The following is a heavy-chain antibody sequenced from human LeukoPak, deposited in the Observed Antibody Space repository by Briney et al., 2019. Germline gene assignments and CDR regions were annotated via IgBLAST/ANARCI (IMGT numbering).Heavy chain of an antibody. CDR3: ARDSPVWSGSDDAFDI. CDR1: GFTFSSYS. Sequence: PGGSLRLSCAASGFTFSSYSMNWVRQAPGKGLEWVSSISSSSSYIYYADSVKGRFTISRDNAKNSLYLQMSSLRAEDTAVYYCARDSPVWSGSDDAFDIWGQGTMVTVSS. D-gene: IGHD3-3*01. J-gene: IGHJ3*02. CDR2: ISSSSSYI. V-gene: IGHV3-21*01.